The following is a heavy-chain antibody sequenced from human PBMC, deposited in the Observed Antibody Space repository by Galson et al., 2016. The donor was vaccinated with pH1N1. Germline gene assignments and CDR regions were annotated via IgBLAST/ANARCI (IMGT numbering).Heavy chain of an antibody. D-gene: IGHD5-18*01. J-gene: IGHJ4*02. CDR3: ARDLSGFTYGYMSSYFDL. Sequence: SLRLSCAGSGFTFSGYSMDWVRQAPGRGPEWISYINSRGTSTIYSESVKGRFTVSRDNSQNSLYLEMNTLRVEDTAVYYCARDLSGFTYGYMSSYFDLWAQGALVIVSP. CDR2: INSRGTST. CDR1: GFTFSGYS. V-gene: IGHV3-48*04.